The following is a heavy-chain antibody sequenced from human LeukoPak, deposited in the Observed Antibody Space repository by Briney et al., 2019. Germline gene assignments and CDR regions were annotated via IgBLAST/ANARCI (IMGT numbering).Heavy chain of an antibody. CDR2: ISSSGSTI. D-gene: IGHD2-15*01. CDR1: GFTFSSYE. Sequence: PGGSLRHSCAASGFTFSSYEMNWVRQAPGKGLEWVSYISSSGSTIYYADSVKGRFTISRDNAKNSLYLQMNSLRAEDTAVYYCARESGGSWYFFVDWGQGTLVTVSS. V-gene: IGHV3-48*03. J-gene: IGHJ4*02. CDR3: ARESGGSWYFFVD.